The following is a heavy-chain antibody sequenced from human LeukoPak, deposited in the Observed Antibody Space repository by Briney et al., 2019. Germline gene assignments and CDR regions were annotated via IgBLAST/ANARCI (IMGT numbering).Heavy chain of an antibody. Sequence: GGSPRLSCAASGFTFSSYAMSWVRQAPGKGLEWVSSISGGGSSTYDAYSVKGRFTISRDNSKNTLYLQMNSLRAEDTAVYYCAKGLNAYCTSTSCYREYYFDYWGQGTLVTVSS. J-gene: IGHJ4*02. CDR2: ISGGGSST. D-gene: IGHD2-2*01. V-gene: IGHV3-23*01. CDR1: GFTFSSYA. CDR3: AKGLNAYCTSTSCYREYYFDY.